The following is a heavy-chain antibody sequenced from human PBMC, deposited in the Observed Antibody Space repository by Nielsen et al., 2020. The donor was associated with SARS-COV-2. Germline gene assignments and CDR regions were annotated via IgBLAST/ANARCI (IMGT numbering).Heavy chain of an antibody. CDR3: ALSRDGYLYYFDY. CDR1: GYTFTSYG. V-gene: IGHV1-18*01. J-gene: IGHJ4*02. D-gene: IGHD5-24*01. CDR2: ISAYNGNT. Sequence: ASVKVSCKASGYTFTSYGISWVRQAPGQGLEWMGWISAYNGNTNYAQKLQGRVTMTRDTSTSTVYMELSSLRSEDTAVYYCALSRDGYLYYFDYWGQGTLVTVSS.